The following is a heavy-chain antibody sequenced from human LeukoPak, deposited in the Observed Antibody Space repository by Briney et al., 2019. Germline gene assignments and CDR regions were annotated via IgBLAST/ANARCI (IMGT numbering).Heavy chain of an antibody. CDR2: IIPILGIA. D-gene: IGHD3-10*01. V-gene: IGHV1-69*04. Sequence: GASVKVSCKASGGTFSSYAISWVRQAPGQGLEWMGRIIPILGIANYAQKFQGRVTITADKSTSTAYMELSSLRSEDTAVYYCAREAYYGSGSYLAAWGQGTLVTVSS. CDR3: AREAYYGSGSYLAA. CDR1: GGTFSSYA. J-gene: IGHJ4*02.